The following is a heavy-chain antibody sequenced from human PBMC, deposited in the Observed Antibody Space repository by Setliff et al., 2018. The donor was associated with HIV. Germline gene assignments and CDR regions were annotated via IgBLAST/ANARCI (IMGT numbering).Heavy chain of an antibody. CDR3: ARLKSYASSPSSDY. CDR1: GFTFSGST. CDR2: IGSKANSYAT. J-gene: IGHJ4*02. Sequence: GGSLRLSCAASGFTFSGSTIHWVRQASGKGLEWVGRIGSKANSYATAYAASVKGRFTTSRDDSKNTAYLQMNSLRTEDTALYYCARLKSYASSPSSDYWGQGTLVTVSS. V-gene: IGHV3-73*01. D-gene: IGHD2-2*01.